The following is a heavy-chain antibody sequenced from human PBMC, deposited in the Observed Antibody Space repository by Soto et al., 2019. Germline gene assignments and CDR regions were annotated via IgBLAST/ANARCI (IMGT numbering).Heavy chain of an antibody. V-gene: IGHV1-24*01. CDR1: GYTISVLS. CDR3: ARIQLGYDAFDI. Sequence: ASVNVSCKVSGYTISVLSMHWVRQAPGKGLEWMGGFDPEDGETIYAQKFQGRVTMTEDTSTDTAYMELSSLRAEDTALYYCARIQLGYDAFDIWGQGTMVTVSS. D-gene: IGHD6-6*01. J-gene: IGHJ3*02. CDR2: FDPEDGET.